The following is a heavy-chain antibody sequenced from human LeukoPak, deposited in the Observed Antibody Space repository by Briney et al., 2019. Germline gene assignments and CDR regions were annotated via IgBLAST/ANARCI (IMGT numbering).Heavy chain of an antibody. Sequence: GGSLRLSYAASGFTFSTYEMNWVRQAPGKGLDWVSYIGSSGSTKFYADSVKGRFTISRDNTKNSLYLQMSSLRAEDTAVYYCARERGGYNTFDYWGQGTLVSVSS. CDR1: GFTFSTYE. V-gene: IGHV3-48*03. J-gene: IGHJ4*02. CDR2: IGSSGSTK. CDR3: ARERGGYNTFDY. D-gene: IGHD5-18*01.